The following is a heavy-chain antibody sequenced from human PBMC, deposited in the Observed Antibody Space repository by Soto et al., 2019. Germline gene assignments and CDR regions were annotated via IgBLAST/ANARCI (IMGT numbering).Heavy chain of an antibody. D-gene: IGHD2-15*01. V-gene: IGHV3-11*06. J-gene: IGHJ5*02. Sequence: PGGSLRLSCAGSGFTFGDSYMSWIRQVPGKGLEWLSYISPGSRYPAYADSVKGRFTISRDNAKRSLYLQMMSLTAEDTAIYYCVRGGGGGLFDPWGQGTMVTVSS. CDR3: VRGGGGGLFDP. CDR2: ISPGSRYP. CDR1: GFTFGDSY.